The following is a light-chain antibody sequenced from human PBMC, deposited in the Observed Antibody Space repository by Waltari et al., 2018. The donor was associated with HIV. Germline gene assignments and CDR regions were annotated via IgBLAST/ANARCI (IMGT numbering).Light chain of an antibody. CDR3: QQYYTVQYT. CDR2: GTS. V-gene: IGKV1-NL1*01. Sequence: DIQMAKPPSSLSASVGSRVTITCRASRDIRASLAWYQLKPGQSPELLVFGTSMLESEVPPRLSGSGSGTTYTLTISSLQPEDAATYYCQQYYTVQYTFGQGTNLEI. J-gene: IGKJ2*01. CDR1: RDIRAS.